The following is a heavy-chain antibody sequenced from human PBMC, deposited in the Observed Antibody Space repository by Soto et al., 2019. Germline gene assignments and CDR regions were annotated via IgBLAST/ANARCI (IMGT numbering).Heavy chain of an antibody. Sequence: QVQLQESGPGLVKPSETLSLTCTVSGDSISSYYWSWIRQAPGKGLEWIGYIYYTGSTYYNPSLKSRVTMSLDTSKNQFSLNLSSVTAADTAVYYCARYVDTASQTDAFDIWGQGTMVTVSS. CDR3: ARYVDTASQTDAFDI. CDR1: GDSISSYY. D-gene: IGHD5-18*01. CDR2: IYYTGST. J-gene: IGHJ3*02. V-gene: IGHV4-59*01.